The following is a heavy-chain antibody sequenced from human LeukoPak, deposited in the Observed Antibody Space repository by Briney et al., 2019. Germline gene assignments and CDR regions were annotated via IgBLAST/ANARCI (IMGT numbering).Heavy chain of an antibody. V-gene: IGHV1-24*01. CDR1: GDTRAEVS. D-gene: IGHD3-16*01. Sequence: GASVKVSCKVSGDTRAEVSIHWVRQAGGEGLEWMGGFHVEEAETVNAQKFQGRVTMTEDTSTDTAYMELSGLTSEDTAVYYCATDLRLGAMDVWGQGTRVTVS. CDR2: FHVEEAET. J-gene: IGHJ6*02. CDR3: ATDLRLGAMDV.